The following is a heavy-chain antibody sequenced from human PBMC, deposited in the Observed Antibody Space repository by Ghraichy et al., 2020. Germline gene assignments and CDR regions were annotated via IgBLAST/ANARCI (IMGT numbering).Heavy chain of an antibody. D-gene: IGHD3-3*01. J-gene: IGHJ6*03. CDR1: GFTFSSYS. CDR3: ARDRNTIFGVVIIPAAMDV. Sequence: LSLTCAASGFTFSSYSMNWVRQAPGKGLEWVSYISSSSSTIYYADSVKGRFTISRDNAKNSLYLQMNSLRDEDTAVYYCARDRNTIFGVVIIPAAMDVWGKGTTVTVSS. CDR2: ISSSSSTI. V-gene: IGHV3-48*02.